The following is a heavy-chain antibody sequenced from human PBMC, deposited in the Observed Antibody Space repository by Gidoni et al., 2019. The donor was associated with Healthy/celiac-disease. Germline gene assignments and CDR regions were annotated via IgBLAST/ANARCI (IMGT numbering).Heavy chain of an antibody. CDR2: IKQDGIEK. CDR3: ASGYDFWSGYYDPSYYYMDV. V-gene: IGHV3-7*01. J-gene: IGHJ6*03. Sequence: EVQLVESGGGLVQPGGSLRLSGAASGFNVRSYGMGWGRRAPGKGLEWLANIKQDGIEKYYVDSVKGRFTISRDNAKISLYLQMNSLRAEDTAVYYCASGYDFWSGYYDPSYYYMDVWGKGTTVTVSS. D-gene: IGHD3-3*01. CDR1: GFNVRSYG.